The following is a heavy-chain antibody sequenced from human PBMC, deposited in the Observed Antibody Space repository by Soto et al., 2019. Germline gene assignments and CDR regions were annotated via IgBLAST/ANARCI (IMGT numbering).Heavy chain of an antibody. CDR3: ARGGNIVLVPAAISYYGMDV. CDR1: GGSISSGDYY. Sequence: TSETLSLTCTVSGGSISSGDYYWSWIRQPPGKGLEWIGYIYYSGSTYYNPSLKSRVTISVDTSKNQFSLKLSSVTAADTAVYYCARGGNIVLVPAAISYYGMDVWGQGTTVTVSS. CDR2: IYYSGST. J-gene: IGHJ6*02. D-gene: IGHD2-2*01. V-gene: IGHV4-30-4*01.